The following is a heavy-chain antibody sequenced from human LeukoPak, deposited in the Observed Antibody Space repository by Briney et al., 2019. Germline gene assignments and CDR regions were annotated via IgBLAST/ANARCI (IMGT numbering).Heavy chain of an antibody. Sequence: SVKVSCKASGGTFSSYAISWVRQAPGQGLEWMGRIIPILGIANYAQKFQGRVTITTDKSTSTAYMELSSLRSEDTAVYYCARDGSGSYYDDFDYWGQGTLVTVSS. CDR2: IIPILGIA. V-gene: IGHV1-69*04. CDR1: GGTFSSYA. CDR3: ARDGSGSYYDDFDY. D-gene: IGHD3-10*01. J-gene: IGHJ4*02.